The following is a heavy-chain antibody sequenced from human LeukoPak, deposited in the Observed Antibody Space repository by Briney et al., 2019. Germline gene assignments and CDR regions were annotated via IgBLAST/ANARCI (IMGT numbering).Heavy chain of an antibody. CDR3: ARRKGYCSGGSCYGSNWFDP. Sequence: GESLKISCKGSGYSSTSYWFGWVGQMPGKDLEWLGIIYTGDSDTTYNPSFQGQVTISADKSISTAYLQWSSLKASDTAMYYCARRKGYCSGGSCYGSNWFDPWGQGTLVTVSS. CDR2: IYTGDSDT. D-gene: IGHD2-15*01. V-gene: IGHV5-51*01. J-gene: IGHJ5*02. CDR1: GYSSTSYW.